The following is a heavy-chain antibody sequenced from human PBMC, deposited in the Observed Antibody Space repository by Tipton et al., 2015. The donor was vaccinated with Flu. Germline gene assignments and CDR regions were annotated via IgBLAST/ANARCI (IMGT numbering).Heavy chain of an antibody. D-gene: IGHD3-22*01. V-gene: IGHV4-34*01. CDR2: INHSGST. CDR1: GGSFSGYY. CDR3: ARVSPRRVTAIVVVMLPEGYFDS. J-gene: IGHJ4*02. Sequence: AGLVKPSETLSLTCSVYGGSFSGYYWTWIRQPPEKGLEWIGEINHSGSTHYSSSLKSRVTMSVDSSKNQFSLHLSSVTAADTAVYYCARVSPRRVTAIVVVMLPEGYFDSWGQGTLVTVSS.